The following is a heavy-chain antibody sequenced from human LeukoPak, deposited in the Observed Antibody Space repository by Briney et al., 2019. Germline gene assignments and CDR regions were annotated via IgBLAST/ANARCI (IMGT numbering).Heavy chain of an antibody. D-gene: IGHD2-2*01. Sequence: SETLSLTCTVSGGFISSYYWSWIRQPPGKGLEWIGYIYYSGSTNYNPSLKSRVTISVDTSKNQFSLKLSSVTAADTAVYYCARVGYCSSTSCGFDPWGQGTLVTVSS. CDR3: ARVGYCSSTSCGFDP. V-gene: IGHV4-59*01. J-gene: IGHJ5*02. CDR2: IYYSGST. CDR1: GGFISSYY.